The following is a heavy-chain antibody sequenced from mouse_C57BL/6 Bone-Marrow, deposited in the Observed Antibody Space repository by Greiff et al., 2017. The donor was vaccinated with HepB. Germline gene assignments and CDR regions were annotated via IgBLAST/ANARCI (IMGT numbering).Heavy chain of an antibody. CDR3: AKSLYYYGSSYVEFAY. V-gene: IGHV1-42*01. CDR1: GYSFTGYY. CDR2: INPSTGGT. Sequence: EVKLKQSGPELVKPGASVKISCKASGYSFTGYYMNWVKQSPEKSLEWIGEINPSTGGTTYNQKFKAKATLTVDKSSSTAYMQLKSLTSEDSAVYYCAKSLYYYGSSYVEFAYWGQGTLVTVSA. D-gene: IGHD1-1*01. J-gene: IGHJ3*01.